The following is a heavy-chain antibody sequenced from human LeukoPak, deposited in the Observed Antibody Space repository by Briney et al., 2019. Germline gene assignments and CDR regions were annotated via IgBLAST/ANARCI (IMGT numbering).Heavy chain of an antibody. CDR1: GYIFPSYG. D-gene: IGHD3-22*01. CDR2: ISHYNGNT. J-gene: IGHJ5*02. V-gene: IGHV1-18*01. Sequence: ASVKVSCKASGYIFPSYGISWVRQAPGQGLEWMGWISHYNGNTNYPQRLQGRVTMTTDTSTTTAYMELRSLRSDDTAVYYCARDINGYYYDSHGYYPTDLWGQGTLVTVSS. CDR3: ARDINGYYYDSHGYYPTDL.